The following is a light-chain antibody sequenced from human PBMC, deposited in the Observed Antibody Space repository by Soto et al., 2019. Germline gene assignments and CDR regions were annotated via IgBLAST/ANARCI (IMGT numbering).Light chain of an antibody. CDR2: EVT. CDR3: SSYTSSSTRV. J-gene: IGLJ1*01. Sequence: QSALAQPASASGSPGQSITISCTGTTSDVGGFDYVSWYQQHPGKAPKLIIYEVTNRPSGVSNRFSGSKSGDTASLTISGLQAEDEADYYCSSYTSSSTRVFGTGTKVTVL. V-gene: IGLV2-14*01. CDR1: TSDVGGFDY.